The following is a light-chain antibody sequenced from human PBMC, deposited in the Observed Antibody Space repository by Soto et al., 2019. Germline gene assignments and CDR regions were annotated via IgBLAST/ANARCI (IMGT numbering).Light chain of an antibody. J-gene: IGLJ2*01. V-gene: IGLV1-40*01. CDR1: RSNVGNNA. CDR2: GNS. CDR3: QSYDSSLSVVV. Sequence: QSVLTQPPSVSEAPGQRVTISCSGSRSNVGNNAVNWYQQFPGTAPKLLIYGNSNRPSGVPDRFSGSKSGTSASLAITGLQAEDEADYYCQSYDSSLSVVVFGGGTKVTVL.